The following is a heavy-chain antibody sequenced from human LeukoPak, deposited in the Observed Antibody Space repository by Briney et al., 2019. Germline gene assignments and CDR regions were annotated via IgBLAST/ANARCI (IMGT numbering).Heavy chain of an antibody. Sequence: KPSETLSLTCTVSGGSISSSSYYWGWIRQPPGKGLEWIGSIYYSGSTYYNPSLKSRVTISVDTSKNQFSLKLSSVTAADTAVYYCARTFLGYCSSTSCSYRYNWFDPWGQGTWSPSPQ. D-gene: IGHD2-2*01. CDR1: GGSISSSSYY. J-gene: IGHJ5*02. V-gene: IGHV4-39*01. CDR3: ARTFLGYCSSTSCSYRYNWFDP. CDR2: IYYSGST.